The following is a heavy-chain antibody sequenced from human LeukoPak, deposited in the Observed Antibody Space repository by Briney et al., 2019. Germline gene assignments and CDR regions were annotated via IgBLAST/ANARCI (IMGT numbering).Heavy chain of an antibody. D-gene: IGHD3-10*02. V-gene: IGHV3-48*01. CDR1: GFTFSSYS. J-gene: IGHJ6*04. CDR3: AELGITMIGGV. CDR2: ITYSSSII. Sequence: GGSLRLSCAASGFTFSSYSMNWARQAPGKGLEWVSYITYSSSIIYYADSVKGRLTISRDNAKNSLFLQMNSLRAEDTAVYYCAELGITMIGGVWGKGTTVTISS.